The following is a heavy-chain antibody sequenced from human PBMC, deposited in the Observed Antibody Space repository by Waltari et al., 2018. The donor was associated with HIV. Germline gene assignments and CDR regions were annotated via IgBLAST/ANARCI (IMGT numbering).Heavy chain of an antibody. CDR1: GGSISSGSYY. CDR2: IYTSGST. V-gene: IGHV4-61*02. D-gene: IGHD3-3*01. CDR3: ARAYYDFWSGTGSSGNWFDP. J-gene: IGHJ5*02. Sequence: QVQLQESGPGLVKPSQTLSLTCTASGGSISSGSYYWSWIRPPAGKGLELIGRIYTSGSTNYNPSLKSRVTISVDTSKNQFSLKLRSVTAADTAVYYCARAYYDFWSGTGSSGNWFDPWGQGTLVTVSS.